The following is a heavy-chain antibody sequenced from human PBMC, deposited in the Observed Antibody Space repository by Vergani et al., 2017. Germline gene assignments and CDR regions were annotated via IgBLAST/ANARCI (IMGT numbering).Heavy chain of an antibody. D-gene: IGHD3-22*01. V-gene: IGHV4-39*07. CDR1: GGSISSSSYY. J-gene: IGHJ3*02. Sequence: QLQLQESGPGLVKPSETLSLTCTVSGGSISSSSYYWGWIRQPPGKGLEWIGSIYYSGSTYYNPSLKSRVTISVATSKNQFSLKLSSVPVADTAVYYCARTYYYDSSPQNAFDIWGQGTMVTVSS. CDR2: IYYSGST. CDR3: ARTYYYDSSPQNAFDI.